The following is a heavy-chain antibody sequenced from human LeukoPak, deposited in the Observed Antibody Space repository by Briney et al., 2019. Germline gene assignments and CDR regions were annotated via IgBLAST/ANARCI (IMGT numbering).Heavy chain of an antibody. D-gene: IGHD3-9*01. CDR1: GGSISSYY. CDR2: IYTSGST. Sequence: SETLSLTCTVSGGSISSYYWSWIRQPAGKGLEWIGRIYTSGSTNYNPSLKSRVTMSVGASKNQFSLKLNSVTAADTAVYYCARRNILTEGEAFDIWGQGTLVTVSS. CDR3: ARRNILTEGEAFDI. V-gene: IGHV4-4*07. J-gene: IGHJ4*02.